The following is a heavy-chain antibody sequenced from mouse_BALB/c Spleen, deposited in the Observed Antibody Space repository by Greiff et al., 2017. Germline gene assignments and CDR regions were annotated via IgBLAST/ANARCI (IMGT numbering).Heavy chain of an antibody. V-gene: IGHV5-6-4*01. D-gene: IGHD2-1*01. CDR2: ISSGGSYT. CDR1: GFTFSSYT. CDR3: TRDRGNSYAMDY. Sequence: EVKVEESGGGLVKPGGSLKLSCAASGFTFSSYTMSWVRQTPEKRLEWVATISSGGSYTYYPDSVKGRFTISRDNAKNTLYLQMSSLKSEDTAMYYCTRDRGNSYAMDYWGQGTSVTVSS. J-gene: IGHJ4*01.